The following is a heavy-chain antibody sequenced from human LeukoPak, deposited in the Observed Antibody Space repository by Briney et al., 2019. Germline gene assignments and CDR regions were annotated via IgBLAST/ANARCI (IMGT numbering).Heavy chain of an antibody. CDR2: ISYDGSNK. CDR1: GFTFSSYG. Sequence: GGSLRLSCAASGFTFSSYGMHWVRQAPGKGLEWVAVISYDGSNKYYADSVKGRFTISRDNSKNTLYLQMNSRRAEDTAVYYCAKDLTYYGSGSQADYWGQGTLVTVSS. V-gene: IGHV3-30*18. CDR3: AKDLTYYGSGSQADY. J-gene: IGHJ4*02. D-gene: IGHD3-10*01.